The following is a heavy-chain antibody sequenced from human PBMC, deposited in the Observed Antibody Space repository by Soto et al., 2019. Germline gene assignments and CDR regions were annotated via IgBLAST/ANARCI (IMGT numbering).Heavy chain of an antibody. Sequence: SETLSLTCTVSGGSISSGDYYWSWIRQPPGKGLEWIGYIYYSGSTYYNPSLKSRVTISVDTSKNQFSLKLSSVTAADTAVYYCARSSGTSYIWFDPWGQGTLVTVSS. CDR2: IYYSGST. V-gene: IGHV4-30-4*01. D-gene: IGHD1-26*01. CDR3: ARSSGTSYIWFDP. CDR1: GGSISSGDYY. J-gene: IGHJ5*02.